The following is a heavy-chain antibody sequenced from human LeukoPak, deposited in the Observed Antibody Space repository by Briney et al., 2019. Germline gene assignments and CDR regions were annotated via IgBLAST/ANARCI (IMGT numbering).Heavy chain of an antibody. J-gene: IGHJ4*02. CDR3: ARAADYYDSSGYYTQNFDY. CDR2: IYPGDSDT. Sequence: GESLKISCKGSGYSFTSYWIGWVRQMPGKGLEWMGIIYPGDSDTRYSPSFQGQVTISADKSISTAYLQWSSLKASDTAMYYCARAADYYDSSGYYTQNFDYWGQGTLVTVSS. V-gene: IGHV5-51*01. CDR1: GYSFTSYW. D-gene: IGHD3-22*01.